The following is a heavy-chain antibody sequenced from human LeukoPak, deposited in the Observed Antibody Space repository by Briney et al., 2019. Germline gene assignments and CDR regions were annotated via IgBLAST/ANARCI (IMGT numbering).Heavy chain of an antibody. CDR2: IKQDGSEK. J-gene: IGHJ4*02. D-gene: IGHD2-2*01. CDR3: ARLVVPAAIKEYYFDY. CDR1: GFTFSSYW. V-gene: IGHV3-7*01. Sequence: GGSLRLSCAASGFTFSSYWMSWVRQAPGKGLEWVANIKQDGSEKYYVDSVKGRFTISRDNAKNSLYLQTNSLRAEDTAVYYCARLVVPAAIKEYYFDYWGQGTLVTVSS.